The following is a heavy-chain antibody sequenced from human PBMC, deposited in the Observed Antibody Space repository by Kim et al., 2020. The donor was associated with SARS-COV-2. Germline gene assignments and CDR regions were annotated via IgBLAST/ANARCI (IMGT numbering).Heavy chain of an antibody. J-gene: IGHJ4*02. V-gene: IGHV4-4*07. Sequence: NPSLESRVTMSVDTSTTQFSLELTSVTAADTAVYYCARGLTAAGANNFDYWGQGTLVTVSS. D-gene: IGHD6-13*01. CDR3: ARGLTAAGANNFDY.